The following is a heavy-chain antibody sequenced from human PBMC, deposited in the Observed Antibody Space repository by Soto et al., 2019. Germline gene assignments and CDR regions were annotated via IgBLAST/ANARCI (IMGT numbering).Heavy chain of an antibody. Sequence: GASVKVSCKASGYTFTSYYMHWVRQAPGQGLEWMGIINPSGGSTSYAQKFQGRVTMTRDTSTSTVYMELSRLRSDDTAVYYCARAMPVGIAVAGIGDWFDPWGQGTLVTVSS. CDR2: INPSGGST. D-gene: IGHD6-19*01. J-gene: IGHJ5*02. V-gene: IGHV1-46*01. CDR1: GYTFTSYY. CDR3: ARAMPVGIAVAGIGDWFDP.